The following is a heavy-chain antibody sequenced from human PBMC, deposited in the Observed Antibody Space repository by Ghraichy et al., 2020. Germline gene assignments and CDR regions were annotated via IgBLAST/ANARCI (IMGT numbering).Heavy chain of an antibody. CDR3: ARADTAVANFDY. V-gene: IGHV3-13*01. D-gene: IGHD5-18*01. CDR1: GFTFTNYD. CDR2: IGTAGDT. Sequence: GGSLRLSCAASGFTFTNYDMHWVRQATGKGLEWVSGIGTAGDTYYAGSVKGRFTISRENGKNSLYLQMNSLRVGDTAVYYCARADTAVANFDYWGQGTLFTVSS. J-gene: IGHJ4*02.